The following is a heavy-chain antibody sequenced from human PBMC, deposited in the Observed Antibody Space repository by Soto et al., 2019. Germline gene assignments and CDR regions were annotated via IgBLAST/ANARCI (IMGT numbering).Heavy chain of an antibody. CDR1: GYTFTSYG. V-gene: IGHV1-18*01. Sequence: GASVKVSCKASGYTFTSYGISWVRQAPGQGLEWMGWISAYNGNTNYAQKLQGRVTMTTDTSTSTAYMELRSLRSDDTAVYYCARVSIVVVITTGGLRGLGMDVWGQGTTVTVSS. CDR3: ARVSIVVVITTGGLRGLGMDV. J-gene: IGHJ6*02. D-gene: IGHD3-22*01. CDR2: ISAYNGNT.